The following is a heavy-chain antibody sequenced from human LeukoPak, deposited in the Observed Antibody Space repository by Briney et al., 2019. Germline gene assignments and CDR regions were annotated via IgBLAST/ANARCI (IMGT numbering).Heavy chain of an antibody. CDR1: GGSFSGYY. Sequence: SETLSLTCAVYGGSFSGYYWSWIRQPPGKGLEWIGEISHSGSTNYNPSLKSRVTISVDTSKNQFSLKLSSVTAADTAVYYCARGRGRRWLQFFYFDYWGQGTLVTVS. D-gene: IGHD5-24*01. J-gene: IGHJ4*02. CDR2: ISHSGST. CDR3: ARGRGRRWLQFFYFDY. V-gene: IGHV4-34*01.